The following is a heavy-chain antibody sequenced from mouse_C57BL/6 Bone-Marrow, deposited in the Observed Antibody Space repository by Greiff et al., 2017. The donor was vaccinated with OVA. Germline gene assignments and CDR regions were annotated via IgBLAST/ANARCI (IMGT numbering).Heavy chain of an antibody. CDR3: GRLRYYFDY. CDR2: IHPNSGST. CDR1: GYTFTSYW. D-gene: IGHD2-2*01. V-gene: IGHV1-64*01. J-gene: IGHJ2*01. Sequence: QVQLKQSGAELVKPGASVKLSCKASGYTFTSYWMHWVKQRPGQGLEWIGMIHPNSGSTNYNEKFKSKATLTVDKSSSTAYMQLSSLTSEDSAVYYCGRLRYYFDYWGQGTTLTVSS.